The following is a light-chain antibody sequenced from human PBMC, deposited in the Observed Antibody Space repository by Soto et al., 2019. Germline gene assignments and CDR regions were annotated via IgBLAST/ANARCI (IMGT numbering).Light chain of an antibody. J-gene: IGLJ1*01. Sequence: QAVVTQPPSASGTPGQRITISCSGSSSNIGDNPVNWYQQLPGAAPKLLIYINDQRPSGVPDRFSGSKSGTSASLAISGLQPEDEADYYCAAWDDSLNALFGTGTQLTV. V-gene: IGLV1-44*01. CDR2: IND. CDR1: SSNIGDNP. CDR3: AAWDDSLNAL.